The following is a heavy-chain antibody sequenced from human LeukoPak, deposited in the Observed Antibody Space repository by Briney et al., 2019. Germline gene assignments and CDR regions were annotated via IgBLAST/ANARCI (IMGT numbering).Heavy chain of an antibody. J-gene: IGHJ4*02. D-gene: IGHD3-3*01. CDR3: ARDFWNAHN. CDR1: GYSISSGYY. V-gene: IGHV3-11*04. Sequence: LSLTCTVSGYSISSGYYWGWIRQPPGKGLEWVAYIGTGGSRIVYADSVRGRFTISRDDAQNSAYLQMNNLRAEDTAIYYCARDFWNAHNWGQGTLVTVSA. CDR2: IGTGGSRI.